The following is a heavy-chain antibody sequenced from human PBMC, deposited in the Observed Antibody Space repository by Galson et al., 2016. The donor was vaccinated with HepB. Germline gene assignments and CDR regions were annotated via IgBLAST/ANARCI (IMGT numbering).Heavy chain of an antibody. CDR3: ARDGDSGGYYGMDV. Sequence: TLSLTCTVSGGSISSGGYYWSWIRHHPGKGLEWIGYIYYSGSTYYNPSLKSRVAMSVDMSKNQFPLNLTSVTAADTAVYYCARDGDSGGYYGMDVWGQGTPVTVSS. CDR2: IYYSGST. V-gene: IGHV4-31*03. D-gene: IGHD3-10*01. J-gene: IGHJ6*02. CDR1: GGSISSGGYY.